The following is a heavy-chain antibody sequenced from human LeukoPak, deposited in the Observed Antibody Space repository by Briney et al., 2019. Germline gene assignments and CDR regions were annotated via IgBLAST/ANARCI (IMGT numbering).Heavy chain of an antibody. CDR3: ARDLGITSDY. CDR2: ISYDGSNK. J-gene: IGHJ4*02. Sequence: SGGSLRLSCAASGFTFSSYAMHWVRQAPGKGLEWVAVISYDGSNKYYADSVKGRFTISRDNSKNTLYLQMNSLRAEDTAVYYCARDLGITSDYWGQGTLVTVSS. CDR1: GFTFSSYA. D-gene: IGHD3-22*01. V-gene: IGHV3-30*14.